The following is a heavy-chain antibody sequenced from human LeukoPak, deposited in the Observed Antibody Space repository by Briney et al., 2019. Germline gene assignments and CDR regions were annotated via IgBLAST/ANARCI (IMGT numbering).Heavy chain of an antibody. CDR1: GGSITNYY. D-gene: IGHD3/OR15-3a*01. V-gene: IGHV4-59*12. J-gene: IGHJ4*02. CDR2: ISYTGST. CDR3: ARVGLDWGSIDY. Sequence: PSETLSLTCTVSGGSITNYYWSWLRQPPGEGLEWTGSISYTGSTSYNPSLKSRVTISVDASKNQFSLKLTSVTAADTAVYYCARVGLDWGSIDYWGQGTPVTVSS.